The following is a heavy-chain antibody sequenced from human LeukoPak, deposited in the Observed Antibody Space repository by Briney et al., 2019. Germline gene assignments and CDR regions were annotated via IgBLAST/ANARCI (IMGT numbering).Heavy chain of an antibody. CDR1: GGSFSGYY. CDR3: ARSIVLYGMDV. V-gene: IGHV4-34*01. D-gene: IGHD2/OR15-2a*01. J-gene: IGHJ6*02. Sequence: PSETLSLTCAVYGGSFSGYYWSWIRQPPGKGLEWIGEINHSGSTNYNPSLKSRVTISVDTSKNQFSLKLSSVTAADTAVYYCARSIVLYGMDVWGQGTTVTVSS. CDR2: INHSGST.